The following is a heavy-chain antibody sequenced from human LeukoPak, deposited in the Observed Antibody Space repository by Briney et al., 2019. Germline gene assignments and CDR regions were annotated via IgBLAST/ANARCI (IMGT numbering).Heavy chain of an antibody. D-gene: IGHD6-19*01. CDR1: GFTFSSYG. J-gene: IGHJ4*02. CDR2: IWYDGSNK. Sequence: GGSLRLSCAASGFTFSSYGLHWVRQAPGKGLERVAVIWYDGSNKYYADSVKGRFTISRDNSKNTLYLQMNSLRAEDTAVYYCARPRSAAALYSSGWYLDYWGQGTLVTVSS. V-gene: IGHV3-33*01. CDR3: ARPRSAAALYSSGWYLDY.